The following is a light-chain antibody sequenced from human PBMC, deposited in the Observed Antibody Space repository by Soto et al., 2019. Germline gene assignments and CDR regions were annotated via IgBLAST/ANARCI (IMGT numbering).Light chain of an antibody. CDR3: QKYNSALGIT. Sequence: DIQMTQSPSSLSASVGDRVTITCRASQGISNYLAWYQQKPGEVPKLLIYAASTLQSGVPSRFSGSGSGTDFTLTISSLQPEDVATYYCQKYNSALGITFGPGTKVDIK. CDR2: AAS. CDR1: QGISNY. V-gene: IGKV1-27*01. J-gene: IGKJ3*01.